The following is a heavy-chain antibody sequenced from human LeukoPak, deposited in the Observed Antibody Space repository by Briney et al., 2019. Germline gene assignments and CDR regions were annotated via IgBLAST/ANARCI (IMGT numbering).Heavy chain of an antibody. CDR2: INSDGSWT. CDR3: ARGSTIAARPGDY. CDR1: GNYW. D-gene: IGHD6-6*01. V-gene: IGHV3-74*01. Sequence: GGSLRLSCAASGNYWMHWVRQAPGKGLVWVSHINSDGSWTSYADPVKGRFTISKDNAKNTLYLQMNSLRAEDTAVYYCARGSTIAARPGDYWGQGTLVTVSS. J-gene: IGHJ4*02.